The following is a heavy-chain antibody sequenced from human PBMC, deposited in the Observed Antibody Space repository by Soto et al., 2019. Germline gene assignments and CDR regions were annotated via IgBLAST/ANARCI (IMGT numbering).Heavy chain of an antibody. CDR2: ISYDGSNK. V-gene: IGHV3-30*03. D-gene: IGHD6-13*01. CDR1: GFTFSSYG. CDR3: VLALRYGNSWDAFAF. J-gene: IGHJ4*01. Sequence: GGSLRLSCAASGFTFSSYGMHWVRQAPGKGLEWVAVISYDGSNKYYADSVKGRFTISRDNSKNTLYLQMNSLRAEDTAVYYCVLALRYGNSWDAFAFWSQCSFDTASS.